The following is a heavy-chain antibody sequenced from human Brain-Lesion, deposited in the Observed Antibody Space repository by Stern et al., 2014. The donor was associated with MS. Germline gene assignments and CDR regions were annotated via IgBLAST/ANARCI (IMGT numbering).Heavy chain of an antibody. Sequence: QVQLVQSGAEVKKPGASVKVSCKTSGYILTGYYIHWVRQAPGQGLEWMAWINPNTGGKKYAQKFQGRVTMSRDTSISTAYVELSSLTSDDTAVYYCARDQRGITIFGVVTDYYYLGMDVWGQGTTVTVSS. CDR2: INPNTGGK. V-gene: IGHV1-2*02. D-gene: IGHD3-3*01. CDR3: ARDQRGITIFGVVTDYYYLGMDV. J-gene: IGHJ6*02. CDR1: GYILTGYY.